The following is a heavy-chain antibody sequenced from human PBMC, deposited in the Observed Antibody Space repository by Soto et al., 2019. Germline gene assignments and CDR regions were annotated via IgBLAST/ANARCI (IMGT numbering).Heavy chain of an antibody. J-gene: IGHJ4*02. Sequence: TSETLSLTCAVSGGSISSSNWWSWVRKPPGKGLEWIGEIYHSGSTNYNPSLKSRVTISVDKSKNQFSLKLSSVTAADTAVYYCARAAMGGSSWPFDYWGQGTLVTVSS. V-gene: IGHV4-4*02. CDR3: ARAAMGGSSWPFDY. D-gene: IGHD6-13*01. CDR1: GGSISSSNW. CDR2: IYHSGST.